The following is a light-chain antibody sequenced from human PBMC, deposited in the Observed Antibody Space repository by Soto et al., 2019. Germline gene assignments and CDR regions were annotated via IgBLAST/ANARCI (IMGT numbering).Light chain of an antibody. CDR3: QVWDTSSGQVV. V-gene: IGLV3-21*04. CDR1: NIGSKS. J-gene: IGLJ2*01. CDR2: YDT. Sequence: SYELTQPPSVSVAPGKTARITCGGNNIGSKSVHWYQQKPGQAPVLVIYYDTVRPSGIPERFSGSNSGNTATLTISRVEAGDEAAYYCQVWDTSSGQVVFGGGTKVTVL.